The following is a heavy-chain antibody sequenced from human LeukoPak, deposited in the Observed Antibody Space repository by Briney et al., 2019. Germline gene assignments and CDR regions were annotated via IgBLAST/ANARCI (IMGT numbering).Heavy chain of an antibody. CDR1: GFTFSSYA. D-gene: IGHD1-26*01. Sequence: GGSLRLSCAASGFTFSSYAMSWVRQAPGKGLEWVSSINGGGGSTYYADSVKGRFTISRDNSNNTLYLQMNSLKTEDTAVYYCTTGEWELGNNYYFDYWGQGTLVTVSS. V-gene: IGHV3-23*01. CDR2: INGGGGST. CDR3: TTGEWELGNNYYFDY. J-gene: IGHJ4*02.